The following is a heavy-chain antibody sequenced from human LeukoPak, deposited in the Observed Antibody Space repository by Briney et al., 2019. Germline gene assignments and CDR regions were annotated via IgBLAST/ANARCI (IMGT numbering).Heavy chain of an antibody. J-gene: IGHJ6*03. CDR3: ARRYCSGADCYGGDSYYYMDV. Sequence: SETPSLTCSVSGGTISTSLYYWGWIRQPPGKGLEWIGSLYYSGRTYYNPSLKSRVTIFIDTSKDQFSLRLTSVTAADTAVYYCARRYCSGADCYGGDSYYYMDVWGKGTTVTISS. CDR2: LYYSGRT. D-gene: IGHD2-2*01. CDR1: GGTISTSLYY. V-gene: IGHV4-39*01.